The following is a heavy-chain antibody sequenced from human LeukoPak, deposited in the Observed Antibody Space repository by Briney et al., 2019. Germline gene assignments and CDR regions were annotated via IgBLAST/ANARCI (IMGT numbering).Heavy chain of an antibody. CDR3: SSLPRGATEYVGCGGDDC. CDR2: ITGGGGSA. CDR1: GVTFRIYA. J-gene: IGHJ4*01. Sequence: GRSLRLSCAASGVTFRIYAMTGVRQTPGKGLEWVSAITGGGGSAYYAHSAKARFTIARTNSKTPLSRHLPCMRGEYTPFYCWSSLPRGATEYVGCGGDDCWGQGTLVTVSS. D-gene: IGHD1-26*01. V-gene: IGHV3-23*01.